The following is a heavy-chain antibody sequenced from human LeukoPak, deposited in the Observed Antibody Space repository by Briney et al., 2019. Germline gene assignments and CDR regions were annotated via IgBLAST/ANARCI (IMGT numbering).Heavy chain of an antibody. CDR1: GFTFSSYS. D-gene: IGHD4-17*01. CDR2: ISSSSSYI. CDR3: VGARTTVTAYFQH. J-gene: IGHJ1*01. V-gene: IGHV3-21*01. Sequence: NPGGSLRLSCAASGFTFSSYSMNWVRQAPGKGLEWVSSISSSSSYIYYADSVKGRFTISRDNAKNSLYLQMNSLRAEDTAVYYCVGARTTVTAYFQHWGQGTLVTVSS.